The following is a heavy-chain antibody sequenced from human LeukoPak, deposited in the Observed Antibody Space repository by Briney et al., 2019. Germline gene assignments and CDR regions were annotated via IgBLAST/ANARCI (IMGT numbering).Heavy chain of an antibody. V-gene: IGHV3-74*01. J-gene: IGHJ4*02. Sequence: PGGSLRLSCAASGFNFSSYWMHWVRQAPGKGLVWISRINYDGTTTSYADSVKGRFTISRDNAKNSLYLQMNSLRAEDTAVYYCARALGTGDFDSWGQGTLVTVSS. D-gene: IGHD3/OR15-3a*01. CDR1: GFNFSSYW. CDR2: INYDGTTT. CDR3: ARALGTGDFDS.